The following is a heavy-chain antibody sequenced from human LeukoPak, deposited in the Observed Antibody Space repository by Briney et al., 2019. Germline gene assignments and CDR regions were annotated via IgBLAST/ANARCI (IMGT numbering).Heavy chain of an antibody. CDR3: AKDPLGYCSSATCDY. J-gene: IGHJ4*02. CDR1: GFTFSDYY. D-gene: IGHD2-2*01. CDR2: ISSSGSTI. V-gene: IGHV3-11*04. Sequence: GGSLRLSCAASGFTFSDYYMSWIRQAPGKGLEWVSYISSSGSTIYYADSVKGRFTISRDSSKNTLYLQMNSLRAEDTAVYYCAKDPLGYCSSATCDYWGQGTLVTVSS.